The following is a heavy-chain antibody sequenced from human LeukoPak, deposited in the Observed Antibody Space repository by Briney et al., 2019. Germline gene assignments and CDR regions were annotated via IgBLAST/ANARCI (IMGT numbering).Heavy chain of an antibody. J-gene: IGHJ4*02. V-gene: IGHV2-5*02. Sequence: ESGPTLVKPPQTLTLTCTFSGFSLSTSGVGVGWIRQPPGKALEWLALIYWDDDKRYSPSLKSRLTITKDTSKNQVVLTMTNMDPVDTATYYCAHAPEVVIDTSFDYWGQGTLVTVSS. CDR1: GFSLSTSGVG. CDR2: IYWDDDK. D-gene: IGHD3-22*01. CDR3: AHAPEVVIDTSFDY.